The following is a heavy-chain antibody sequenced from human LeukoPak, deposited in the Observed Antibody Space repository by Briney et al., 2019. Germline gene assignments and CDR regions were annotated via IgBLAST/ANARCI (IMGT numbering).Heavy chain of an antibody. CDR2: IYYHENT. V-gene: IGHV4-39*01. CDR3: ARRAYSAAYWKHFDY. CDR1: GGSISSSSDY. J-gene: IGHJ4*02. Sequence: SETLSLNCTVSGGSISSSSDYWGWIRQAPGKGLEWIGSIYYHENTYYNSSLKSRVTISVDTSNNQFSLKLNSVTASDTAVYFCARRAYSAAYWKHFDYWGQGTLVTVSS. D-gene: IGHD1-1*01.